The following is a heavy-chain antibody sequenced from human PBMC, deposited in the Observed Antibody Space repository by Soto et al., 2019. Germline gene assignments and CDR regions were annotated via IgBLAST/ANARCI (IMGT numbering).Heavy chain of an antibody. CDR2: ISGSGGST. D-gene: IGHD6-6*01. CDR3: AKDLAARSYYYYGMDV. V-gene: IGHV3-23*01. J-gene: IGHJ6*02. CDR1: GFTFSSYA. Sequence: QAGGSLRLSCAASGFTFSSYAMSWVRQAPGKGLEWVSAISGSGGSTYYADSVKGRFTISRDNSKNTLYLQMNSLRAEDTAVYYCAKDLAARSYYYYGMDVWGQGTTVTVSS.